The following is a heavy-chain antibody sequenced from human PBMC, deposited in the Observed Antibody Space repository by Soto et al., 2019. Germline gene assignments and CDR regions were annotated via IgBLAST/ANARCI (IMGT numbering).Heavy chain of an antibody. CDR2: ISATTTYK. J-gene: IGHJ2*01. D-gene: IGHD3-16*01. V-gene: IGHV3-21*01. CDR1: GFTFDNYT. Sequence: EVQVVESGGGLVKPGGSLRLSCTASGFTFDNYTMNWLRQAPGRGLEWVSSISATTTYKYYAASVEGRFTISRDNDKISLYLQPQSLGAADTAVYYCARGSASKFGHPWYFDLWGRGTLVTVSS. CDR3: ARGSASKFGHPWYFDL.